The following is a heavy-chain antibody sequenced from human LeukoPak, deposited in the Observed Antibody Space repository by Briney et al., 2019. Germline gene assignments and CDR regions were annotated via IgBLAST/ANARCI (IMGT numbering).Heavy chain of an antibody. J-gene: IGHJ4*02. CDR2: IIPIFGTA. CDR1: GGTFSSYA. D-gene: IGHD2-15*01. V-gene: IGHV1-69*01. Sequence: GASVKVSCKASGGTFSSYAISWVRQAPGQGLEWMGGIIPIFGTANYAQKFQGRVTITADESTSTAYMELSSLRSEDTAVYYCAGSCSGGSCYSSLHYWGQGTLVTVSS. CDR3: AGSCSGGSCYSSLHY.